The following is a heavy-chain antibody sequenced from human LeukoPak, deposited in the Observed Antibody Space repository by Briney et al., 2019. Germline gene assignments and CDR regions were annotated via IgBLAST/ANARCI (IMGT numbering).Heavy chain of an antibody. CDR2: IDPSDSYT. CDR1: GYSFTSYR. CDR3: ARANWNDPIDY. D-gene: IGHD1-1*01. Sequence: GESLKISCKGSGYSFTSYRISWVRQMPGKGQEWMGRIDPSDSYTNYSPSFQGHVTISADKSISTAYLQWSSLKASDTAMYYCARANWNDPIDYWGQGTLVTVSS. V-gene: IGHV5-10-1*01. J-gene: IGHJ4*02.